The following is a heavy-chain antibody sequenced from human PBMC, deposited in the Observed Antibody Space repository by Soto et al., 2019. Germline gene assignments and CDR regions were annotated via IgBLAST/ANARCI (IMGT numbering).Heavy chain of an antibody. CDR2: IYYSGST. CDR1: GDSINNRSYY. V-gene: IGHV4-39*01. Sequence: PSETLSLTCTVTGDSINNRSYYWGWIRQPPGKGLEWIGSIYYSGSTYNNPSLKSRVSMSVDTSKNQFPLKLRSVTAADTALYDCARQRTSVVTQAYFDSWGQGSLVTVSS. CDR3: ARQRTSVVTQAYFDS. D-gene: IGHD2-21*02. J-gene: IGHJ4*02.